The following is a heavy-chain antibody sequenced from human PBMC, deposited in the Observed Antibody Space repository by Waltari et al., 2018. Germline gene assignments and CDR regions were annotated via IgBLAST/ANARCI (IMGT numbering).Heavy chain of an antibody. CDR2: MNPNSGNT. V-gene: IGHV1-8*01. J-gene: IGHJ5*02. CDR3: ARGRASWFDP. Sequence: VRKATGQGLEWMGWMNPNSGNTGYAQKFQGRVTMTRNISISTAYMELSSLGSEDTAVYYCARGRASWFDPWGQGTLVTVSS.